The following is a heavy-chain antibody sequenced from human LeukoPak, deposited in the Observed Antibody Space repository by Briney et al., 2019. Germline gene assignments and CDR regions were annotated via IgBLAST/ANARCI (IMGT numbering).Heavy chain of an antibody. CDR2: ISHSGGST. J-gene: IGHJ4*02. Sequence: GGSLRRSCAGSGFIYSSYAMSWVRQAPGKGLEWVSTISHSGGSTYYADSVKGRFTISRDNSKNTLYLQMNSLRVEDTAEYYCANGGSGLDYFDYWGQGTLVTVTS. CDR1: GFIYSSYA. D-gene: IGHD3-10*01. V-gene: IGHV3-23*01. CDR3: ANGGSGLDYFDY.